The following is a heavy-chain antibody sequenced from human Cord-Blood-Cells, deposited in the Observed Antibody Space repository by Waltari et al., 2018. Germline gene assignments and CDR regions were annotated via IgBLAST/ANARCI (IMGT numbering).Heavy chain of an antibody. CDR1: GFSLRTSGVG. CDR3: AHRDLRATDDAFDI. D-gene: IGHD2-15*01. CDR2: IYWNDDK. J-gene: IGHJ3*02. V-gene: IGHV2-5*01. Sequence: QITLKESGPTLVKPTQTLTLTCTFSGFSLRTSGVGVGWIRQPPGKALEWLALIYWNDDKRYSPSLKSRLTITKDTSKNQVVLTMTNMDPVDTATYYCAHRDLRATDDAFDIWGQGTMVTVSS.